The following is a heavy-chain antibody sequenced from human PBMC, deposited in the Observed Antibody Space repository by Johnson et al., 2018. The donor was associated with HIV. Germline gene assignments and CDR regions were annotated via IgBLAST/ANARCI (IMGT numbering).Heavy chain of an antibody. J-gene: IGHJ3*02. V-gene: IGHV3-30*02. Sequence: QVQLVESGGGLVKPGMSLRLSCAASGFTFSSYGMHWVRQAPGKGLEWVAFIRYDGSNKYYADSVKGRFTISRDNSKNTLYLQMNSLRAEDTAVYYCAKDWGIAAAGTDAFDIWGQGTMVTVSS. D-gene: IGHD6-13*01. CDR1: GFTFSSYG. CDR3: AKDWGIAAAGTDAFDI. CDR2: IRYDGSNK.